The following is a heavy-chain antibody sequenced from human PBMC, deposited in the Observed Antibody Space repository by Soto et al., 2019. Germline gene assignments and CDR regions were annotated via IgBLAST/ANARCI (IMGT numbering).Heavy chain of an antibody. J-gene: IGHJ6*02. D-gene: IGHD6-19*01. CDR3: AKGGAGTPYYYYAMDV. Sequence: GASVKVSCKASGYTFSFYAISWVRQAPGQGLEWMGGIIPFLNTTDSAQNFQGRVTITADEPTSTAYMELSSLRSDDTAVYYCAKGGAGTPYYYYAMDVWGQGTTVTVSS. CDR1: GYTFSFYA. V-gene: IGHV1-69*13. CDR2: IIPFLNTT.